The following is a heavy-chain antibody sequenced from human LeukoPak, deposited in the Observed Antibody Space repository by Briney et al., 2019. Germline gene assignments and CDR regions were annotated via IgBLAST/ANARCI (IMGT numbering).Heavy chain of an antibody. J-gene: IGHJ4*02. CDR1: RGSIRSSY. Sequence: SETLSLTCTDPRGSIRSSYWSWIRQPPGKGLEWIGYIYSSGSTNYNPSLKSRVTISVDTSKNQLSLKLSSVTAADTAMYYCARHASSGWDRLDYWGQGALVTVSS. CDR3: ARHASSGWDRLDY. D-gene: IGHD6-19*01. V-gene: IGHV4-59*08. CDR2: IYSSGST.